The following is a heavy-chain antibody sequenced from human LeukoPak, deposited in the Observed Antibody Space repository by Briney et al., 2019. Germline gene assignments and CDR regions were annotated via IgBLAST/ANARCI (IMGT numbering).Heavy chain of an antibody. CDR2: ISAYNGNT. J-gene: IGHJ4*02. Sequence: ASVKVSCKASGYTFTSYGISWVRQAPGQGLEWMGWISAYNGNTNYAQKLQGWVTMTRDTSISTAYMELSRLRSDDTAVYYCARGGPYYDYVWGSYRSATFDYWGQGTLVTVSS. CDR3: ARGGPYYDYVWGSYRSATFDY. D-gene: IGHD3-16*02. V-gene: IGHV1-18*01. CDR1: GYTFTSYG.